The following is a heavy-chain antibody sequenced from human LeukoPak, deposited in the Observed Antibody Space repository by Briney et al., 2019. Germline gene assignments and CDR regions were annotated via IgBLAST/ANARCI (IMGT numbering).Heavy chain of an antibody. Sequence: GGSLRLSCSASGFTFSSYAMHWVRQAPGKGLEYVSAISSYGGSTYYTDSVKGRFTISRDNSKNTLYLQMSSLRAEDTAVYYCVKDEVKSRDGYNLGAFDIWAKGQRSPSLQ. V-gene: IGHV3-64D*09. CDR2: ISSYGGST. CDR3: VKDEVKSRDGYNLGAFDI. D-gene: IGHD5-24*01. CDR1: GFTFSSYA. J-gene: IGHJ3*02.